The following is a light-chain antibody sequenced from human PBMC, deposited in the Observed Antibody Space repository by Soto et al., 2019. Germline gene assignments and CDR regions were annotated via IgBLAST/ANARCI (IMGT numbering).Light chain of an antibody. V-gene: IGKV3-20*01. J-gene: IGKJ1*01. CDR2: GAY. Sequence: EIVLTQSPGTLSLSPGERATLSCRASQSITSSDLAWYQQKPGQAPRLLIYGAYNRATGIPDRFSGSWSGTDFILTISRLEPEDFAVYYCQEYGSSRTFGLGAEVEIK. CDR3: QEYGSSRT. CDR1: QSITSSD.